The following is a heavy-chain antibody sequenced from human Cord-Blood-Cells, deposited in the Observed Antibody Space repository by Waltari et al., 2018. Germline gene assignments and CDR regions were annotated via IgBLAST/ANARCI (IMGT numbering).Heavy chain of an antibody. Sequence: QVQLVQSGAEVKKPGSSVKVSCKASGGTFSSYAISWVRQTPGQGLEWMGGIIPIFGTANYAQKFQGRVTITADESTSTAYMELSSLRAEDTAVYYCASSGYSYVTLPNEFDYWGQGTLVTVSS. CDR2: IIPIFGTA. CDR1: GGTFSSYA. V-gene: IGHV1-69*01. D-gene: IGHD5-18*01. CDR3: ASSGYSYVTLPNEFDY. J-gene: IGHJ4*02.